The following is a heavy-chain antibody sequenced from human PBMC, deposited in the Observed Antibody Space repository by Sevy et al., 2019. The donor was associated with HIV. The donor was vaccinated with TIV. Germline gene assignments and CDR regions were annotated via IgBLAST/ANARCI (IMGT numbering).Heavy chain of an antibody. CDR2: IAYDGTNK. J-gene: IGHJ4*02. Sequence: GGSLRLSCAASGFTFSSYAFHWVRQAPGKGLEWVSIIAYDGTNKYYADSVKGRFTVSRDNSKSTLYLQMNSLRAEDTAVYYCARDLEFYDSGDYGPAFMPDYWGQGTLVTVSS. D-gene: IGHD4-17*01. V-gene: IGHV3-30-3*01. CDR3: ARDLEFYDSGDYGPAFMPDY. CDR1: GFTFSSYA.